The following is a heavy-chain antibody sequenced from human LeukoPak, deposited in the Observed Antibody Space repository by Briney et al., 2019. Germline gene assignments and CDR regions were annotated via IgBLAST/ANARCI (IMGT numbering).Heavy chain of an antibody. CDR1: GFTFSANW. V-gene: IGHV3-7*04. J-gene: IGHJ5*01. Sequence: GGSLRLSCAASGFTFSANWMTWVRQAPGRGLEWVANIRDDGSEEYYGDSVRGRFTISRDNAKNSVDLQMHSLRVEDTAVYYCARVLGLKGFDSWGQGTLVSVST. CDR2: IRDDGSEE. CDR3: ARVLGLKGFDS. D-gene: IGHD7-27*01.